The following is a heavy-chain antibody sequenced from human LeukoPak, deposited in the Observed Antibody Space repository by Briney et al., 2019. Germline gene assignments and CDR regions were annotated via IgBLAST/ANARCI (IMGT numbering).Heavy chain of an antibody. CDR3: AKDRIVGATRFLDF. D-gene: IGHD1-26*01. V-gene: IGHV3-30*18. J-gene: IGHJ4*02. CDR1: GFSFNTFG. CDR2: TSFDGSNT. Sequence: GGSLRLSCAASGFSFNTFGMHWVRQAPGKGLEWVATTSFDGSNTYFSDSVRGRFTIPRDNSRNTLFLQMSSLSAEDTAVYYCAKDRIVGATRFLDFWGQGTLVTVSS.